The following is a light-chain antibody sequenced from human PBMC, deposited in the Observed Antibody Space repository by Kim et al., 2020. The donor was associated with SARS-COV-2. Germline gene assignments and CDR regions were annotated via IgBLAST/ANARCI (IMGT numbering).Light chain of an antibody. V-gene: IGKV3-20*01. J-gene: IGKJ1*01. Sequence: EIVLTQSPGTLSLSPGERATLSCRASQSVSSNYLAWYQQKPGQAPRLLMYGVFSRATGIPDRFSGSGSGTDFTLTISRLEPEDFAVYYCQQYDSSRTFGQGTKVDIE. CDR3: QQYDSSRT. CDR1: QSVSSNY. CDR2: GVF.